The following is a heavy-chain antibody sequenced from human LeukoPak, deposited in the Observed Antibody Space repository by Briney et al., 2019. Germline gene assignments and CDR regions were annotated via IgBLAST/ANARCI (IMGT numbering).Heavy chain of an antibody. J-gene: IGHJ4*02. Sequence: GGSLRLSCAASGLTFSSYAMTWVRQAPGKGLVWVSRITTDGSVTHYADSVKGRFTISRDNAKNTLYLQMNSLGAEDTAVYYCARSYDHWGQGTLVTVSS. CDR2: ITTDGSVT. CDR1: GLTFSSYA. D-gene: IGHD3-10*01. V-gene: IGHV3-74*01. CDR3: ARSYDH.